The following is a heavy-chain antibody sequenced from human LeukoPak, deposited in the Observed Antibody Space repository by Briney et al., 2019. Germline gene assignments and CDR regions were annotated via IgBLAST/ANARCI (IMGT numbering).Heavy chain of an antibody. J-gene: IGHJ4*02. CDR3: ARWSSWYASKQYYFDY. CDR1: GYSFTSYW. D-gene: IGHD6-13*01. V-gene: IGHV5-51*01. CDR2: IYPGDSDT. Sequence: GESLKISCKGSGYSFTSYWVGWVRQMPGKGLEWMGIIYPGDSDTRYSPSFQGQVTISADKSISTAYLQWSSLKASDSAMYYCARWSSWYASKQYYFDYWGQGTLVTVSS.